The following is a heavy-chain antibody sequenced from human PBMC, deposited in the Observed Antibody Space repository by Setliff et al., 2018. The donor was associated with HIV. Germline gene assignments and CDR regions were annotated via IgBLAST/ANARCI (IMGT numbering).Heavy chain of an antibody. D-gene: IGHD3-22*01. CDR3: ARVGPFEFDSSGYAEF. J-gene: IGHJ4*02. Sequence: ASVKVSCKASGYTFSSFAMSWVRQAPGQGLEWVTWISGYNGHTNYAQRFQGRVTVATDTSTSTAYMELRSLRSDDTAVYFCARVGPFEFDSSGYAEFWGQGTPVTVSS. CDR2: ISGYNGHT. CDR1: GYTFSSFA. V-gene: IGHV1-18*01.